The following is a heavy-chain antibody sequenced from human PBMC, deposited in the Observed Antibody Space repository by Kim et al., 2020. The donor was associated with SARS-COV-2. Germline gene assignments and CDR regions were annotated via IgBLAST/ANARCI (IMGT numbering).Heavy chain of an antibody. CDR2: IKEDGSEK. Sequence: GGSLRLSCAASGFSFSIYWMTWVRQAPGKGLEWVANIKEDGSEKYYVDSVKGRFTISRDNAKNSLYLQMNSLRAEDTAVYYCARENWGWRDYWGQGTLVT. V-gene: IGHV3-7*05. CDR3: ARENWGWRDY. D-gene: IGHD3-16*01. CDR1: GFSFSIYW. J-gene: IGHJ4*02.